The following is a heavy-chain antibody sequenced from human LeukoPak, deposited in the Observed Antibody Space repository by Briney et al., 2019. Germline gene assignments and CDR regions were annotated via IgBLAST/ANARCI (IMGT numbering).Heavy chain of an antibody. CDR3: ATGQYYYDSSGYYCGFDY. V-gene: IGHV1-24*01. CDR1: GYTLTELS. CDR2: FDPEDGET. J-gene: IGHJ4*02. D-gene: IGHD3-22*01. Sequence: ASVKVSCKVSGYTLTELSMHWVRQAPGKGLEWMGGFDPEDGETIYAQKFQGRVTMTEDTSTDTAYMELSSLRSEDTAVYYCATGQYYYDSSGYYCGFDYWGQGTLVTVSS.